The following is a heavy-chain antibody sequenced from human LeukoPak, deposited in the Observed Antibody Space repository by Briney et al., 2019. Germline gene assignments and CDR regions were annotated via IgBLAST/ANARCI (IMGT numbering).Heavy chain of an antibody. V-gene: IGHV3-7*01. J-gene: IGHJ5*02. CDR2: IKQDGSEK. CDR1: GFTFSSYW. D-gene: IGHD3-3*01. Sequence: PGGSLGLSCAASGFTFSSYWMSWVRQAPGKGLEWVANIKQDGSEKYYVDSVKGRFTISRDNAKNSLYLQMNSLRAEDTAVYYCARDQGVYDFWSGYSNNWFDPWGQGTLVTVSS. CDR3: ARDQGVYDFWSGYSNNWFDP.